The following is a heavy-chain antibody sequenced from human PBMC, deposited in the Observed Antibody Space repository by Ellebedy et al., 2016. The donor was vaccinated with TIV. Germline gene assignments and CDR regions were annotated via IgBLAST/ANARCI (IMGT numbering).Heavy chain of an antibody. CDR2: ISGYNGNT. J-gene: IGHJ5*02. CDR3: ARDDIVATIKPNWFDP. CDR1: GYTFTNYA. D-gene: IGHD5-12*01. V-gene: IGHV1-18*01. Sequence: APSVKVSCKASGYTFTNYAFSWVRQAPGQGLEWMGWISGYNGNTNYAQKFQGRVTMTTDTSTSTAYMELRSLRSDDTAVYYCARDDIVATIKPNWFDPWGQGTLVTVSS.